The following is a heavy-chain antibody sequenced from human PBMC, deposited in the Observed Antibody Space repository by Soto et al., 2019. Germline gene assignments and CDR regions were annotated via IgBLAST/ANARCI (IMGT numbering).Heavy chain of an antibody. V-gene: IGHV6-1*01. CDR3: AGTTSHQWYYMDV. J-gene: IGHJ6*03. CDR2: TYYRSRWYN. Sequence: PSQTLSLTCAISGDSVSSNSAAWNWIRPSPSRGLEWLARTYYRSRWYNDYAVSVRGRITVNPDTSKNQFSLQLTSVTPEDTAVYYCAGTTSHQWYYMDVWGKGTTVTVS. D-gene: IGHD1-7*01. CDR1: GDSVSSNSAA.